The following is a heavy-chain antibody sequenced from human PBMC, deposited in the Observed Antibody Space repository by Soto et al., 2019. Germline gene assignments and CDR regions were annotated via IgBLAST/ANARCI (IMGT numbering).Heavy chain of an antibody. D-gene: IGHD7-27*01. CDR1: GFTFTDHY. CDR3: ARARWGGIDF. V-gene: IGHV3-11*01. Sequence: QVHLVEAGGGLVKPGGSLRLSCAASGFTFTDHYMSWIRQAPGEWLEWISYISSKSGTTIYYADSVKGRFTISRANAKNSLFLQMNSLRGEDTAVYYCARARWGGIDFWGQGTLVTVSS. CDR2: ISSKSGTTI. J-gene: IGHJ4*02.